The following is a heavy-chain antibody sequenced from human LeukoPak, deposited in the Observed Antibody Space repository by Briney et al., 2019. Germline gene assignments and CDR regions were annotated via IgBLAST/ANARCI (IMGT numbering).Heavy chain of an antibody. Sequence: SETLSLTCTVSGGSISSYYWSWIRQPPGKGLEWIGYIYHSGSTYYNPSLKSRVTISVDRSKNQFSLKLSSVTAADTAVYYCARSGPGYYDSSGYSDYWGQGTLVTVSS. CDR3: ARSGPGYYDSSGYSDY. CDR1: GGSISSYY. J-gene: IGHJ4*02. D-gene: IGHD3-22*01. CDR2: IYHSGST. V-gene: IGHV4-59*12.